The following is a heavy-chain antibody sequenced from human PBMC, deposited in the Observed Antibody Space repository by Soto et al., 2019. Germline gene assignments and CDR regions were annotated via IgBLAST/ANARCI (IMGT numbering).Heavy chain of an antibody. D-gene: IGHD6-19*01. CDR2: ISYDGSNK. CDR3: AKDGSSGWYEAQDYYYGMDV. CDR1: GFTFSSYG. Sequence: QVQLVESGGGVVQPGRSLRLSCAASGFTFSSYGMHWVRQAPGKGLEWVAVISYDGSNKYYADSVKGRFTISRDNSKNTLYLQMNSLRAEDTAVYYCAKDGSSGWYEAQDYYYGMDVWGQGTTVTVSS. J-gene: IGHJ6*02. V-gene: IGHV3-30*18.